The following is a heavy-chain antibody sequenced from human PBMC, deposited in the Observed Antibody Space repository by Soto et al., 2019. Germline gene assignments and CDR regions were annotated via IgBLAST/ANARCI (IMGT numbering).Heavy chain of an antibody. J-gene: IGHJ4*02. V-gene: IGHV3-74*01. D-gene: IGHD3-22*01. CDR3: ARPRYDGSGTPFDH. CDR2: MNSDGSST. Sequence: EVQLVESGGGIVQPGGSLRLSCAASGFTVSSYWMHWVRQVAGKGLVWVSRMNSDGSSTSYEDSVKGRFTISRDNAKNTLYLQMNSLTGDDTAVYYCARPRYDGSGTPFDHWGQVTLVTVSS. CDR1: GFTVSSYW.